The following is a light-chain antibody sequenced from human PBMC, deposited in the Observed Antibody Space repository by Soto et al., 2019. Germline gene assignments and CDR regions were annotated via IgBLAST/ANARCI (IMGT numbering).Light chain of an antibody. CDR2: TAS. V-gene: IGKV1-39*01. CDR3: QQTYSPLRT. J-gene: IGKJ1*01. CDR1: QLINGY. Sequence: DIQLTQSPFSLSASLGDRVTISCRASQLINGYLNWYQQKPGKAPKLLIYTASNLQSGVPSRFSGTRSGTDFTLIISDLQPEDFATYYCQQTYSPLRTFGQGTRWIS.